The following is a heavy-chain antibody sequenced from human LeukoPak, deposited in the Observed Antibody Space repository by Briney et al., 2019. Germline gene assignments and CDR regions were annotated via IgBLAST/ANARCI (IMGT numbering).Heavy chain of an antibody. V-gene: IGHV3-9*01. CDR3: AKGTYYYDSSGYYYGPSYYFDY. J-gene: IGHJ4*02. CDR1: GFTFDDYA. CDR2: ISWNSGSI. D-gene: IGHD3-22*01. Sequence: PGGSLRLSCAASGFTFDDYAMHWVRHAPVKGLEWVSGISWNSGSIGYADSVKGRFTISRDNAKNSLYLQMNSLRAEDTALYYCAKGTYYYDSSGYYYGPSYYFDYWGQGTLVTVSS.